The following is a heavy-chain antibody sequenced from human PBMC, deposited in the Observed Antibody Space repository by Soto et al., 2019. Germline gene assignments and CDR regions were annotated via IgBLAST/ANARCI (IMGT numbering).Heavy chain of an antibody. Sequence: QVQLQESGPGLVKPSQTLSLTCTVSSGSISSGDYYWSWIRQPPGQGLEWIGYIYNTGSTYYNPSLNTRVTISMDTSKNQFSLKLTSVTAADTAVYYCARGAYDSSGYYRYKWFDPWGQGTLVTVSS. CDR1: SGSISSGDYY. D-gene: IGHD3-22*01. CDR3: ARGAYDSSGYYRYKWFDP. V-gene: IGHV4-30-4*01. J-gene: IGHJ5*02. CDR2: IYNTGST.